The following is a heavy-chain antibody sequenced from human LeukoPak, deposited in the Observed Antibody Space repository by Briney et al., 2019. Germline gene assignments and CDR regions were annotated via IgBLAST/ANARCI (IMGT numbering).Heavy chain of an antibody. CDR2: ISSSGSTI. CDR3: AREGRDGYNL. CDR1: GFTFSDYY. V-gene: IGHV3-11*01. Sequence: GGSLRLSCAASGFTFSDYYMSWLRQAQGKGLEWVSCISSSGSTIYYADSVKGRFTISRDNAKNSLYLQMNSLRAEDTAMYYCAREGRDGYNLWGQGTLVTVSS. J-gene: IGHJ4*02. D-gene: IGHD5-24*01.